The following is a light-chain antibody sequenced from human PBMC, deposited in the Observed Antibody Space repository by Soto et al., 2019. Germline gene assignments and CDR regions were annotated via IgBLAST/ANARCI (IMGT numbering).Light chain of an antibody. CDR1: QDISNY. V-gene: IGKV1-33*01. CDR2: HAS. Sequence: DIQMTQSPSSLSASVGDRVTITCQASQDISNYLNWYQQKPGKAPNLLIYHASNLETGVPSRFSGSGSGTDFTFTISSLQPEDIATYYCQQYDNLPSYTFGQGTKLEIK. CDR3: QQYDNLPSYT. J-gene: IGKJ2*01.